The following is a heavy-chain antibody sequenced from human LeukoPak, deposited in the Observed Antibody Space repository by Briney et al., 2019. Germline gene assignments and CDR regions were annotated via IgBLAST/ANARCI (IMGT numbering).Heavy chain of an antibody. Sequence: SETLSLTCTVSGGSISSSSYYWGWLRRPPGKGLEWIGSIYYSGSTYYNPSLKSRVTISVHTSKNQFSLKLSSVTAADTAVYYCARAALRTPLTYFDYWGQGTLVTVSS. D-gene: IGHD5-12*01. CDR2: IYYSGST. V-gene: IGHV4-39*07. CDR3: ARAALRTPLTYFDY. CDR1: GGSISSSSYY. J-gene: IGHJ4*02.